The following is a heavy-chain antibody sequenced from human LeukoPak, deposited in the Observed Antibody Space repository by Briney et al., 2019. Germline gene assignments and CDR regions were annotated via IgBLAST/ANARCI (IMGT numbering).Heavy chain of an antibody. CDR3: ARHRGNYYDSSGHNWFDP. D-gene: IGHD3-22*01. CDR1: GGSISSSSYH. Sequence: SETLSLTCTVSGGSISSSSYHWGWIRQPPGKGLEWIGSIYYSGTTYYNPSLKSRVTISVDTSKNQLFLKLTSVTAADTAVYYCARHRGNYYDSSGHNWFDPWGQGTLVTVSS. V-gene: IGHV4-39*01. CDR2: IYYSGTT. J-gene: IGHJ5*02.